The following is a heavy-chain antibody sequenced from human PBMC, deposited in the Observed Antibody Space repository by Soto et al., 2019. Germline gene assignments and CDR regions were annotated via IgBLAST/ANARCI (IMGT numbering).Heavy chain of an antibody. J-gene: IGHJ6*02. Sequence: GESLKISCKGSGYSFTSYWISWVRQMPGKGLEWMGRIDPSDSYTNYSPSFQGHVTISADKSISTAYLQWSSLKASDTAMYYWARPYYGSGSYYGYYYYGMDVWGQGTTVTVSS. CDR3: ARPYYGSGSYYGYYYYGMDV. V-gene: IGHV5-10-1*01. D-gene: IGHD3-10*01. CDR2: IDPSDSYT. CDR1: GYSFTSYW.